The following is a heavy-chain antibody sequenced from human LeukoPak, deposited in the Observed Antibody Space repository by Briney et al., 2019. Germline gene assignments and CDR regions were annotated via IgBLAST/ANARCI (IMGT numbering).Heavy chain of an antibody. V-gene: IGHV4-34*01. D-gene: IGHD3-10*01. CDR2: INHSGST. CDR3: ARGRVYGSGSYFSRFFY. Sequence: SETLSLTCAVYGGSFSGYYWSWIRQPPGKGLERIGEINHSGSTNYNPSLKSRVTISVDTSKNQFSLKLSSVTAADTAVYYCARGRVYGSGSYFSRFFYWGQGTLVTVSS. J-gene: IGHJ4*02. CDR1: GGSFSGYY.